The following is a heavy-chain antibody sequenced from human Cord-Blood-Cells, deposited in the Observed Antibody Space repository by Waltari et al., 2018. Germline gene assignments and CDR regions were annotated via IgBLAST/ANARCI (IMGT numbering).Heavy chain of an antibody. V-gene: IGHV4-34*01. J-gene: IGHJ5*02. Sequence: QVQLQQWGAGLLKPSETLSLTCAVYGGSFSGYYWSWIRQPPGKGLEWIGEINHSGSTNHNPSHKSRVTISVDTSKNQFSLKLSSVTAADTAVYYCARQRNRHPITMVRGVIMGWFDPWGQGTLVTVSS. CDR3: ARQRNRHPITMVRGVIMGWFDP. CDR1: GGSFSGYY. D-gene: IGHD3-10*01. CDR2: INHSGST.